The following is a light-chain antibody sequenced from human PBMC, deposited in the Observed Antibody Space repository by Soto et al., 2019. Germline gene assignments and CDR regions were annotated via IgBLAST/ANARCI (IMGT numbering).Light chain of an antibody. Sequence: QSALTQPASVSGSPGQSITISCTGPSSDVGGYNYVSWYQQHPGKAPKLMIYDVSNRPSGVSNRFSGSKSGNTASLTISGLQAEDEADYYCSSYTSSSTPVFGGGTQLTVL. CDR2: DVS. V-gene: IGLV2-14*01. CDR1: SSDVGGYNY. J-gene: IGLJ7*01. CDR3: SSYTSSSTPV.